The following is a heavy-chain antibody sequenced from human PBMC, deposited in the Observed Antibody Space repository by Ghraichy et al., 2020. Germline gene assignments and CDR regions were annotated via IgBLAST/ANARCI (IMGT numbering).Heavy chain of an antibody. Sequence: VSLRLSCAASGFTFSSYSMNWVRQAPGKGLEWVSSISSSSSYIYYADSVKGRFTISRDNAKNSLYLQMNSLRAEDTAVYYCARGGAEGYSYGLDYWGQGTLVTVSS. CDR2: ISSSSSYI. CDR3: ARGGAEGYSYGLDY. J-gene: IGHJ4*02. CDR1: GFTFSSYS. V-gene: IGHV3-21*01. D-gene: IGHD5-18*01.